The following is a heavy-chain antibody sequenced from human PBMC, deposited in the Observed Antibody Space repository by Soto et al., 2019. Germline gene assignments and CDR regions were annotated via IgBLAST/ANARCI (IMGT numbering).Heavy chain of an antibody. CDR3: ARTYCSGGSCYSVFDY. V-gene: IGHV1-18*01. D-gene: IGHD2-15*01. J-gene: IGHJ4*02. CDR1: GYTFTSYA. CDR2: ISTYNSNT. Sequence: ASVKASCKTSGYTFTSYAIHWVRQAPGQRLEWMGWISTYNSNTKYSQKLQGRVTMTTDTSTSTAYVELRSLRSDDTAVYYCARTYCSGGSCYSVFDYWGQGTLVTVSS.